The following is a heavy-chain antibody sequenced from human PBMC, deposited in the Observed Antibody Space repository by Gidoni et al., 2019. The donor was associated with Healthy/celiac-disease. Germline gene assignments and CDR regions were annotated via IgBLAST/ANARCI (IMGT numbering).Heavy chain of an antibody. V-gene: IGHV3-33*01. D-gene: IGHD6-6*01. CDR1: GFTFSSYG. CDR2: IWYDGSNK. J-gene: IGHJ6*02. Sequence: QVQLVESGGGVVQPGRSLRLSCAASGFTFSSYGMHWVRQAPGKGMVWVAFIWYDGSNKYYADALKGRLTISRDNYKNTLYLQMNSLRAEDTAVYYCARGMGSSSYYYGMDVWGQGTTVTVSS. CDR3: ARGMGSSSYYYGMDV.